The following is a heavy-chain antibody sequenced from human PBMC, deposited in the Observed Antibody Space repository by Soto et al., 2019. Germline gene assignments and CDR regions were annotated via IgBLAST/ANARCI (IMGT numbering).Heavy chain of an antibody. CDR3: ARGDSPVHFDN. CDR2: INGYNGNT. D-gene: IGHD4-4*01. V-gene: IGHV1-18*01. CDR1: GYTFSNYG. J-gene: IGHJ4*02. Sequence: QVQLAQSGGEVKKPGASVKVSCKASGYTFSNYGIGWVRQAPGQGLERMGWINGYNGNTNYAQKFQGRVTMTTDTSTTTAYMEVKGLRSDDTAVSSCARGDSPVHFDNWGQGTLVTVSS.